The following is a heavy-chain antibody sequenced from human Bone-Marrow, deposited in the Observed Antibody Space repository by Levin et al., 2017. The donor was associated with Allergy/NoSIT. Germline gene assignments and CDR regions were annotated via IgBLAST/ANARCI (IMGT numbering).Heavy chain of an antibody. V-gene: IGHV3-11*03. CDR3: ARTVGSGDCSGGSCSNWFDP. CDR1: GFSFSDSY. CDR2: ISRRGDYA. Sequence: AGGSLRLSCAASGFSFSDSYMTWIRQAPGKGLEWVSYISRRGDYANYADSVKGRFTISRDNAKNSLSLHMNSLRAEDTAVYYCARTVGSGDCSGGSCSNWFDPWGQGTLVTVSS. D-gene: IGHD2-15*01. J-gene: IGHJ5*02.